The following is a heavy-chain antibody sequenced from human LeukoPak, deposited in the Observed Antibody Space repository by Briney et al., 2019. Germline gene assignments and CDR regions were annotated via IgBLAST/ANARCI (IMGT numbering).Heavy chain of an antibody. V-gene: IGHV4-34*01. CDR2: INHSGST. J-gene: IGHJ1*01. Sequence: SETLSLTCAVYGGSFSGYYWSWIRQPPGKGLEWIGEINHSGSTNYNPSLKRRVTISVDTSKNQFSLKLSSVTAADTAVYYCARVEGSSWSAEYFQHWGQGTLVTVSS. CDR3: ARVEGSSWSAEYFQH. CDR1: GGSFSGYY. D-gene: IGHD6-13*01.